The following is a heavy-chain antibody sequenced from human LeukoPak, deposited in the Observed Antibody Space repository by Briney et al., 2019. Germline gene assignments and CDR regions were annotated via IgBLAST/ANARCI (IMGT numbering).Heavy chain of an antibody. V-gene: IGHV3-33*03. Sequence: GRSLRLSCAASGFTFSSYGMHWVRQAPGKGLEWVAVIWNHGSNSHSADSVKGRFTISRDNSKNTLYLQMNSLRVEDTAIYYCVKDFHNSWTFDYWGQGTLVTVSS. CDR1: GFTFSSYG. J-gene: IGHJ4*02. D-gene: IGHD6-13*01. CDR2: IWNHGSNS. CDR3: VKDFHNSWTFDY.